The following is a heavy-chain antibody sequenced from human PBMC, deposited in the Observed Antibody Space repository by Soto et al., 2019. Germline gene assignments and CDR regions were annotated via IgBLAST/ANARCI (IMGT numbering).Heavy chain of an antibody. CDR1: GYTFTSYY. CDR3: ARARSVIGEWFPPQYYYYGMDV. V-gene: IGHV1-46*01. D-gene: IGHD3-3*01. CDR2: INPSGGST. J-gene: IGHJ6*02. Sequence: GASVKVSCKASGYTFTSYYMHWVRQAPGQGLEWMGIINPSGGSTSYAQKFQGRVTMTRDTSTSTVYMELSSLRSEDTAVYYCARARSVIGEWFPPQYYYYGMDVWGQGTTVTVSS.